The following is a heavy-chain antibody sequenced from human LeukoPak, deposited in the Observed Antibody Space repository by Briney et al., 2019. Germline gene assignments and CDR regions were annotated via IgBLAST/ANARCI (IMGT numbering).Heavy chain of an antibody. V-gene: IGHV3-23*01. CDR1: RFTFSSYA. D-gene: IGHD3-22*01. CDR2: ISGSGGTT. J-gene: IGHJ2*01. CDR3: ARDSSGYTVGHFDP. Sequence: QPGGSLRLSCAASRFTFSSYAMTWVRQAPGKGLEWVSIISGSGGTTYYADSVKGRFTISRDNSKNTLYLQMNSLRAEDTAVYYCARDSSGYTVGHFDPWGRGTLVTVSS.